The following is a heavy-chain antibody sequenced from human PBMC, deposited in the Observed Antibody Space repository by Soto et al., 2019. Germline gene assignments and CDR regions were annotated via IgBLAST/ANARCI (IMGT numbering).Heavy chain of an antibody. CDR1: GLTFSGHA. CDR2: ISESGDAT. D-gene: IGHD3-16*01. J-gene: IGHJ4*02. Sequence: EVQLLQSGGGLVQPGGSLRLSCAVSGLTFSGHAMTWVRQAPGKGLQWISSISESGDATFYSDSVRGRFTIARDNSKNMLYLQMNSLRLEDTAVYYCVPGSSGGGGVDSWGQGTLVTVSS. V-gene: IGHV3-23*01. CDR3: VPGSSGGGGVDS.